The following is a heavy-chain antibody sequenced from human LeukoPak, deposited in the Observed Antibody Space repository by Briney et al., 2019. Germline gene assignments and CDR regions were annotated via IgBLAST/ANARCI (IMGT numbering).Heavy chain of an antibody. J-gene: IGHJ4*02. V-gene: IGHV1-2*02. CDR2: LNPDSGVT. CDR1: GYTFTGYY. CDR3: AREYYDSSGYYQYIRTYYFDS. D-gene: IGHD3-22*01. Sequence: ASVKVSCKASGYTFTGYYIHWVRQAPGQGLEWMGWLNPDSGVTKYAQKFQGRVTMTRDTSISTAYMELSRLRSDDTAVYYCAREYYDSSGYYQYIRTYYFDSWGQGTLVTVSS.